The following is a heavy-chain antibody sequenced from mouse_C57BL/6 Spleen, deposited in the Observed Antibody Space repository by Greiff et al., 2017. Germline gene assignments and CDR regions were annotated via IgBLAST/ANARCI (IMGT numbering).Heavy chain of an antibody. CDR1: GYTFTNYW. Sequence: QVHVKQSGAELVRPGTSVKMSCKASGYTFTNYWIGWAKQRPGHGLEWIGDIYPGGGYTNYNEKFKGKATLTADKSSSTAYMQFSSLTSEDSAIYYCARLYDGYYDYWGQGTTLTVSS. V-gene: IGHV1-63*01. CDR2: IYPGGGYT. J-gene: IGHJ2*01. CDR3: ARLYDGYYDY. D-gene: IGHD2-3*01.